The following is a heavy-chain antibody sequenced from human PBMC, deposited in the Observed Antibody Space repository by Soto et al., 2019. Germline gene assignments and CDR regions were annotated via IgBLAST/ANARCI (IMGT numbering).Heavy chain of an antibody. CDR2: IIPVNGNT. V-gene: IGHV1-3*01. Sequence: QVQLVQSGAEVRKPGASVNISCWASGFTFGDNLINWVRQVPGQSLEWMGWIIPVNGNTKYPQTFQGRVTISRHSPASIAYVEVTDLTSDDTAVYYCARDILSASPRANDAFDVWGQGTMVIVSS. CDR3: ARDILSASPRANDAFDV. J-gene: IGHJ3*01. D-gene: IGHD2-2*01. CDR1: GFTFGDNL.